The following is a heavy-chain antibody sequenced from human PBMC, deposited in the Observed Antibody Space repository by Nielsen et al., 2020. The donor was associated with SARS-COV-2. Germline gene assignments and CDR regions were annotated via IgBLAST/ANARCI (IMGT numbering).Heavy chain of an antibody. CDR2: FDPEDGET. D-gene: IGHD3-22*01. V-gene: IGHV1-24*01. CDR1: GFTLTELS. Sequence: ASVKVSCKVSGFTLTELSMHWVRQAPGKGFEWMGGFDPEDGETIYAQKFQGRVTMTEDTSTDTAYMELSSLRSEDTAVYYCAREADYYASSGPKGPDYWGQGTLVAVSS. CDR3: AREADYYASSGPKGPDY. J-gene: IGHJ4*02.